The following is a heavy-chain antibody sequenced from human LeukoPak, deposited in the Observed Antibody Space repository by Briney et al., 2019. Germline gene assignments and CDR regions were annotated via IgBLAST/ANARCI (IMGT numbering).Heavy chain of an antibody. CDR1: GGSISRSW. V-gene: IGHV4-4*02. D-gene: IGHD6-19*01. Sequence: SETQSLTCAVSGGSISRSWWSWVRQPPGKGLEWIGEIFHSGRTNYNPSLKSRVTISVDKSKNHFSLELSSVTAADTAVYYCACHSGWSGPSEWGQGTLVIVSS. J-gene: IGHJ4*02. CDR3: ACHSGWSGPSE. CDR2: IFHSGRT.